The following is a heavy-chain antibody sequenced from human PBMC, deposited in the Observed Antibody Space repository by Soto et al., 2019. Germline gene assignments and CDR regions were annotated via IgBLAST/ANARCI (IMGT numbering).Heavy chain of an antibody. Sequence: QVQLVESGGGVAQPGRSLRLSCAASGFTFSSYGLHWVRQAPGKGLEWVAIIWQDGTNKYADSVKGRFTISRDNSRNKLYLQMNSLKTEDTAVYYCVRATYFSDSSGYTRCFDYWGQGTLVTVSS. CDR1: GFTFSSYG. CDR2: IWQDGTNK. V-gene: IGHV3-33*01. CDR3: VRATYFSDSSGYTRCFDY. D-gene: IGHD3-22*01. J-gene: IGHJ4*02.